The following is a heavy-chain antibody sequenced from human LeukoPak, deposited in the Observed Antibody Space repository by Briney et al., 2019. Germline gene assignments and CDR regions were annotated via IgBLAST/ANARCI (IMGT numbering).Heavy chain of an antibody. CDR1: GYTFTGYY. CDR3: ARWGDDRYSSSWYYFDY. CDR2: INPNSGGT. Sequence: ASVEVSCKASGYTFTGYYMHWVRQAPGQGLEWMGWINPNSGGTNYAQKFQGRVTMTRDTSISTAYMELSRLRSDDTAVYYCARWGDDRYSSSWYYFDYWGQGTLVTVSS. V-gene: IGHV1-2*02. J-gene: IGHJ4*02. D-gene: IGHD6-13*01.